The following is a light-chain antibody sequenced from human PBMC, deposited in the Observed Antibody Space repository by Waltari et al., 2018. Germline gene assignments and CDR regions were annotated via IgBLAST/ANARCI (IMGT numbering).Light chain of an antibody. Sequence: QSALTQPASVSGSPGQSITISCTGTSRDVGGYNYVSWYQQHPGKAPKLMIYEVSNRPSGVSNRFSGSKSGNTASLTISGLQAEDEADYYCSSYTSIVVFGGGTKLTVL. CDR1: SRDVGGYNY. CDR2: EVS. CDR3: SSYTSIVV. V-gene: IGLV2-14*01. J-gene: IGLJ2*01.